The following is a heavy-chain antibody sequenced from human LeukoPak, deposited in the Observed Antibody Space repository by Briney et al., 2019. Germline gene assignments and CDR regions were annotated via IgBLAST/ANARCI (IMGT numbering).Heavy chain of an antibody. J-gene: IGHJ4*02. Sequence: PGGSLRLSCAASGFTFNNAWMNWVRQAPGKGLEWVGRIKSKTDGGTTDYAAPVKGRFTISRDDSKNTLYLQMNSLKTEDTAMYYCITYTVTTPYFFDYWGQGTLVTVSS. CDR3: ITYTVTTPYFFDY. CDR2: IKSKTDGGTT. D-gene: IGHD4-17*01. V-gene: IGHV3-15*07. CDR1: GFTFNNAW.